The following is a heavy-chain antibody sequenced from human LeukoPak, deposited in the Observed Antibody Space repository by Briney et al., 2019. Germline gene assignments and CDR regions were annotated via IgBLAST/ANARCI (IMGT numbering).Heavy chain of an antibody. CDR1: GYTFTGYY. V-gene: IGHV1-2*02. J-gene: IGHJ4*02. CDR3: ARVNYYDSSAYSFDY. CDR2: INPNSGDT. Sequence: AASVKVSCKASGYTFTGYYMHWVRQAPGQGLEWMGWINPNSGDTNYAQKFQGRVTVTRDTSISTAYMDLSRLRSDDTAVYYCARVNYYDSSAYSFDYWGQGTLVTVSS. D-gene: IGHD3-22*01.